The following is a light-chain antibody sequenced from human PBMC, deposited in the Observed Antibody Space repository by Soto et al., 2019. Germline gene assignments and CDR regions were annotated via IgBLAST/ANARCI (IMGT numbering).Light chain of an antibody. J-gene: IGLJ2*01. Sequence: QSVLTQPPSASGTPGQRVTISCSGSSCNIGSNYVYCYQQLPGTAPQLLIYRDNQRPSGVPDRFSGSKSGTSASLAISGLRSEDEADYYCAAWNDSLSGVVFGGGTKLTVL. CDR1: SCNIGSNY. CDR2: RDN. CDR3: AAWNDSLSGVV. V-gene: IGLV1-47*01.